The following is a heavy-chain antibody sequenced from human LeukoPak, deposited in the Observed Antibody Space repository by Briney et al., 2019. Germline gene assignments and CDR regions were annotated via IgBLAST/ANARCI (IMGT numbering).Heavy chain of an antibody. CDR2: INPNSGGT. V-gene: IGHV1-2*02. CDR3: AREAGYYDSSGCVDY. D-gene: IGHD3-22*01. CDR1: GYTFTSYD. J-gene: IGHJ4*02. Sequence: ASVKVSCKASGYTFTSYDINWVRQAPGQGLEWMGWINPNSGGTNYAQKFQGRVTMTRDTSISTAYMELSRLRSDDTAVYYCAREAGYYDSSGCVDYWGQGTLVTVSS.